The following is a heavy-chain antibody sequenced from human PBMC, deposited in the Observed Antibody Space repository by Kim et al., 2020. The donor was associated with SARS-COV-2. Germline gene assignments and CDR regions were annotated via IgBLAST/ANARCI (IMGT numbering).Heavy chain of an antibody. Sequence: GGSLRLSCAASGFTFSSYSMNWVRQAPGKGLEWVSSISSSSSYIYYADSVKGRFTISRDNAKNSLYLQMNSLRAEDTAVYYCASTRGRDYGDYTFDYWGQGTLGTVS. CDR2: ISSSSSYI. D-gene: IGHD4-17*01. V-gene: IGHV3-21*01. J-gene: IGHJ4*02. CDR3: ASTRGRDYGDYTFDY. CDR1: GFTFSSYS.